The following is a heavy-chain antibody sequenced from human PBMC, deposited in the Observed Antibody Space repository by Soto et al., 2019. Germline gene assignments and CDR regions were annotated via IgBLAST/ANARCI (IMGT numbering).Heavy chain of an antibody. D-gene: IGHD4-17*01. CDR3: ARAGMTTVTTSVYYGMDV. V-gene: IGHV3-30-3*01. CDR1: GFSFSSYA. J-gene: IGHJ6*02. Sequence: LRLSCAASGFSFSSYAMHWVRQAPGKGLEWVAVISYDGSNKYYADSVKGRFTISRDNSKNKLYLQMNSLRAEDTAVYYCARAGMTTVTTSVYYGMDVWGEGTTVTVS. CDR2: ISYDGSNK.